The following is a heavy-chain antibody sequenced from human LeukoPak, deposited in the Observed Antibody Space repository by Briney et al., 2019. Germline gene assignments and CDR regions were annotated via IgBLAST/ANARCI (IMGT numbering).Heavy chain of an antibody. V-gene: IGHV1-46*01. J-gene: IGHJ4*02. CDR2: INPSGGST. Sequence: ASVKVSCKASGYTFTSYYMHWVRQAPGQGLEWMGIINPSGGSTSYAQKFQGRVTMTRDTSTSTVYMELSSLRSEDTAVYYCARDLGERYFDWLHHFDYWGQGTLVTVSS. CDR3: ARDLGERYFDWLHHFDY. D-gene: IGHD3-9*01. CDR1: GYTFTSYY.